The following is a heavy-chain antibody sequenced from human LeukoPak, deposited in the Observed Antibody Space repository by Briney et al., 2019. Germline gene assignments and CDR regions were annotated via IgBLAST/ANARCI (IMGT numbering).Heavy chain of an antibody. J-gene: IGHJ4*02. Sequence: GGSLRLSRAASGFTFSSYEMNWVRQAPGKGLEWVSYISSSGSTIYYADSVKGRFTISRDNAKNSLYLQMNSLRAEDTAVYYCASLAVAGTYYFDYWGQGTLVTVSS. V-gene: IGHV3-48*03. CDR2: ISSSGSTI. CDR1: GFTFSSYE. D-gene: IGHD6-19*01. CDR3: ASLAVAGTYYFDY.